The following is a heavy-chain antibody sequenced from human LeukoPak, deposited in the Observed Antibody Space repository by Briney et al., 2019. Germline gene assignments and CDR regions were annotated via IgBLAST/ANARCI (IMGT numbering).Heavy chain of an antibody. CDR3: ARVIVVVPAAMRAPDHHLDY. CDR1: GGSISSSSYY. J-gene: IGHJ4*02. Sequence: SETLSLTCTVSGGSISSSSYYWGWIHQPPGKGLEWIGSIYYSGSTYYNPSLKSRVTISVDTSKNQFSLKLSSVTAADTAVYYCARVIVVVPAAMRAPDHHLDYWGQGTLVTVSS. CDR2: IYYSGST. V-gene: IGHV4-39*07. D-gene: IGHD2-2*01.